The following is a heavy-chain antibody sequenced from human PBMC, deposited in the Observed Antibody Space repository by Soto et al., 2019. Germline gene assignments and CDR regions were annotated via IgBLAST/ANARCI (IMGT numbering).Heavy chain of an antibody. CDR2: IYYSGST. V-gene: IGHV4-30-4*01. CDR3: AREGFFREGRWFDP. D-gene: IGHD1-26*01. J-gene: IGHJ5*02. Sequence: SETLSLTCTVSGGSISSGDYYWSWIRQPPGKGLEWIGYIYYSGSTYYNPSLKSRVTISVDTSKNQFSLKLSSVTAADTAVYYCAREGFFREGRWFDPWGQGTLVTVSS. CDR1: GGSISSGDYY.